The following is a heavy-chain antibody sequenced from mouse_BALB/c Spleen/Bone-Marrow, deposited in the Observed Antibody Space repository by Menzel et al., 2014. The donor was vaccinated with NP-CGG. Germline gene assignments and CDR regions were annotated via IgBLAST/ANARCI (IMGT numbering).Heavy chain of an antibody. J-gene: IGHJ1*01. CDR3: ARSLYGYDWYFDV. D-gene: IGHD2-2*01. V-gene: IGHV1-14*01. CDR1: GYTFTSYV. CDR2: INPYNDGT. Sequence: EVQLQQSGPELVKPGASVKMSCKASGYTFTSYVMHWVKQKPGQGLEWIGYINPYNDGTKYNEKFKGKATLTSDKSSSTAYIELSSLTSEDSAVYYCARSLYGYDWYFDVWGAGTTVTVSS.